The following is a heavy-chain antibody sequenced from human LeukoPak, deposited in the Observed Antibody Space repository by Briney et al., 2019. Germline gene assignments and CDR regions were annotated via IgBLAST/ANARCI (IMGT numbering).Heavy chain of an antibody. CDR3: AHHPVDTAMVYPGALFDY. V-gene: IGHV1-69*13. CDR1: GGTFIIYA. CDR2: IIPIFGTA. Sequence: SVNVSSKASGGTFIIYAISWVRQAPGQGGEWMGGIIPIFGTAKYAQKFQGRVTITAEEYTSTAYMELSSLRSEDTAVYYSAHHPVDTAMVYPGALFDYLGQGALVSVSS. D-gene: IGHD5-18*01. J-gene: IGHJ4*02.